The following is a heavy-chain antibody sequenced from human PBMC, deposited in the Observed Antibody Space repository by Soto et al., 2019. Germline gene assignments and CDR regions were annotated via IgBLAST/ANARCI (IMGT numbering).Heavy chain of an antibody. CDR3: ANWNDISWGGYNWFDP. CDR1: GYTLTELS. CDR2: FDPEDGET. D-gene: IGHD1-1*01. Sequence: QVQLVQSGAEVKKPGASVKVSCKVSGYTLTELSMHWVRQAPGKGLEWMGGFDPEDGETIYAQKFQGRVTMTEDTSTDTAYMELSSLRSEETAVYYCANWNDISWGGYNWFDPWGQGTLVTVSS. V-gene: IGHV1-24*01. J-gene: IGHJ5*02.